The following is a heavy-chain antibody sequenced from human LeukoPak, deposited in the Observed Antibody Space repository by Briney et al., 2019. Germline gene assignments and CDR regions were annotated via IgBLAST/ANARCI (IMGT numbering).Heavy chain of an antibody. CDR2: IRYDGSTK. D-gene: IGHD4-17*01. Sequence: PGGSLRLSCAASGFPFNSYGMHWVRQAPGKGLQWVAYIRYDGSTKYYADSVKGRFTISRDNSKNTLYLQMNSLRAEDTAVYYCARDHGGDAGDYKFDYWGQGTLVTVSS. V-gene: IGHV3-30*02. CDR1: GFPFNSYG. CDR3: ARDHGGDAGDYKFDY. J-gene: IGHJ4*02.